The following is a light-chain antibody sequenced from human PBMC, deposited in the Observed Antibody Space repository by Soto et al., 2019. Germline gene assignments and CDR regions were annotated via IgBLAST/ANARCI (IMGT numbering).Light chain of an antibody. J-gene: IGKJ4*01. V-gene: IGKV1-17*01. Sequence: DIQMTQSPSSLSASVGDRVTITCRASQGVRIDLDWYQRKPGKAPKRLIYAASSLQSGVPSRFSGSGSGTEFTLTISSLQPEDFATYYCLQHNSYPLTFGGGTKVEIK. CDR1: QGVRID. CDR3: LQHNSYPLT. CDR2: AAS.